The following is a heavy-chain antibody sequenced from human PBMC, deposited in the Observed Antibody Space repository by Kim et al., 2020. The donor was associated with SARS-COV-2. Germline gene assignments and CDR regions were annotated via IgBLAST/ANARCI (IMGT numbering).Heavy chain of an antibody. J-gene: IGHJ3*02. D-gene: IGHD2-2*01. CDR3: ARHEPLCGDAFDI. V-gene: IGHV4-39*01. Sequence: YTPSLKTRVTISVDTSKNHCSLKLSSVTAADTAVYYCARHEPLCGDAFDIWGQGTMVTVSA.